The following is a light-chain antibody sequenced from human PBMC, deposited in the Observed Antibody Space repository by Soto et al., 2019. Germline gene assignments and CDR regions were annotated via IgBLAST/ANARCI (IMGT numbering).Light chain of an antibody. V-gene: IGLV1-44*01. J-gene: IGLJ7*01. Sequence: QPVLTQPPSASGTPGQRVTISCSGSSSNIGSYTVNWYQQLPGTAPKLLIYANNQLPSGVPDRFSGSKSGTSASLAISGLQSEDEADYYCAAWDDSLNVSAFGGGTQLTVL. CDR2: ANN. CDR3: AAWDDSLNVSA. CDR1: SSNIGSYT.